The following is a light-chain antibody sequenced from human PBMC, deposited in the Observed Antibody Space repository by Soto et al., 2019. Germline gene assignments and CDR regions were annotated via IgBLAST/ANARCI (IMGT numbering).Light chain of an antibody. CDR1: ALPKQY. Sequence: SYELTQPPSVSVSPGQTARITCSGDALPKQYAYWYQQKPGQAPVLVIYKDSERPSGIPERFSGSSSGTTVTLTISGVQAEAEADYYCQSADSSGTYVVFGGGTKVTVL. CDR2: KDS. V-gene: IGLV3-25*02. J-gene: IGLJ2*01. CDR3: QSADSSGTYVV.